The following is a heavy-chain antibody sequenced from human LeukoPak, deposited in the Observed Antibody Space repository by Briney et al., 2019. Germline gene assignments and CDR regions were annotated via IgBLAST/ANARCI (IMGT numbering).Heavy chain of an antibody. J-gene: IGHJ4*02. Sequence: GGSLRLSCAASGYTFSSYAMHCVRQAPGKGLEWVAVISYDGSNKYYADSVKGRFTISRDNSKNTLYLQMNSLRAEDTAVYYCARVRIAAAGRGYFDFWGQGTLVTVSS. D-gene: IGHD6-13*01. CDR1: GYTFSSYA. CDR3: ARVRIAAAGRGYFDF. V-gene: IGHV3-30-3*01. CDR2: ISYDGSNK.